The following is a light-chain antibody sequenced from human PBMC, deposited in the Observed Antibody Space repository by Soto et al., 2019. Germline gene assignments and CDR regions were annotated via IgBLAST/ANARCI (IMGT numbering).Light chain of an antibody. Sequence: EILLTQSPATLSFSPGERATLSCRASQSVSTSLGWFQQKPGQAPRLLIYDASKRATGIPARFSGSGSGTDFTLTISSLGHEDFAVYYCQQRYSRLPTFGGGTKVESK. CDR3: QQRYSRLPT. J-gene: IGKJ4*01. V-gene: IGKV3-11*01. CDR1: QSVSTS. CDR2: DAS.